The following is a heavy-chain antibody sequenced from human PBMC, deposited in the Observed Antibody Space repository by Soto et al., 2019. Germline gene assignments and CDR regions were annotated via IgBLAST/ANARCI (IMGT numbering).Heavy chain of an antibody. J-gene: IGHJ5*02. CDR3: ARSGLGGNWFDP. CDR2: ISYDGSNK. Sequence: QVQLVESGGGVVQPGRSLRLSRAASGFTFSSYAMHWVRRAPGKGLEWVAVISYDGSNKYYADSVKGRFTISRDNSKNTLYLQMNSLRAEDTAVYYCARSGLGGNWFDPWGQGTLVTVSS. V-gene: IGHV3-30-3*01. CDR1: GFTFSSYA. D-gene: IGHD3-16*01.